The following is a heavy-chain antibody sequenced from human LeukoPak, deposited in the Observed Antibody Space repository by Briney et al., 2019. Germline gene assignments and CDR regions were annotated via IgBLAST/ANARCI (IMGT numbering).Heavy chain of an antibody. V-gene: IGHV3-49*04. CDR2: IISKAYGGTT. J-gene: IGHJ4*02. CDR3: TRDRYSSTWG. D-gene: IGHD6-13*01. CDR1: GFPFCYYA. Sequence: GSLRLSFTASGFPFCYYAMGWVRPAPGKGPEGVGFIISKAYGGTTEYAASVKGRFTISRDDSKSIAYLQMNSLKTEDTALYYCTRDRYSSTWGGGQGTLVTVSS.